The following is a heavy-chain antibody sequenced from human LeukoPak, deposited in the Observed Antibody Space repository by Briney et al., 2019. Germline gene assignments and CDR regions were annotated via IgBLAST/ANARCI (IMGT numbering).Heavy chain of an antibody. CDR2: ISSSSSYI. J-gene: IGHJ4*02. CDR1: GFTFSSYS. D-gene: IGHD2-15*01. V-gene: IGHV3-21*01. CDR3: ARDLSGGSRTVDY. Sequence: KPGGSLRLSCAASGFTFSSYSMNWVRQAPGKGLEWVSSISSSSSYIYYADSVKGRFTISRDNAKNSLYLQMNSLRAEDTAVYYCARDLSGGSRTVDYWGQGTLVTVSS.